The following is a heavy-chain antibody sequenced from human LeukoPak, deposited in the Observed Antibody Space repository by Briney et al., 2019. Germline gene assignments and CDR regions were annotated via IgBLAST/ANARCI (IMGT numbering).Heavy chain of an antibody. CDR1: GFTFSSYS. V-gene: IGHV3-21*01. D-gene: IGHD6-19*01. Sequence: PGGSLRLSCAASGFTFSSYSMNWVRQAPGKGLEWVSSISSSSSYIYYADSVKGRFTISRDNAKNSLYLQMNSLRAEDTAVYYCARYVGSGWYSFDYWGQGTLVTVSS. J-gene: IGHJ4*02. CDR2: ISSSSSYI. CDR3: ARYVGSGWYSFDY.